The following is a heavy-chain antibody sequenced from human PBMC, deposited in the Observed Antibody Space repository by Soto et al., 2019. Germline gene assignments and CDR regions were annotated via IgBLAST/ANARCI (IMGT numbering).Heavy chain of an antibody. CDR1: GGSISSGGYY. D-gene: IGHD5-12*01. CDR3: ARAVSGYDRTGGDHFDY. CDR2: IYYSGST. V-gene: IGHV4-31*03. Sequence: QVQLQESGPGLVKPSQTLSLTCTVSGGSISSGGYYWSWIRQHPGKGLEWIGYIYYSGSTYYNPSLKSRVTISVDATKSQFALKLSSVTAADTDVYSCARAVSGYDRTGGDHFDYWGQGTLVTVSS. J-gene: IGHJ4*02.